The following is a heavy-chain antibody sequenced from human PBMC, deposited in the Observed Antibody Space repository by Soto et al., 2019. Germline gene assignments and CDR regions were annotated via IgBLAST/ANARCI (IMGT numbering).Heavy chain of an antibody. Sequence: GESLKISCKGSGYNFAGYWIAWVRQMPGKGLELMGIIYPSDSDTRYRPSFQGQVTISADKSISSAYLQWSSLRASDTAMYYCARGGVSTRTLDYWGKGTPVTLSS. CDR2: IYPSDSDT. J-gene: IGHJ4*02. CDR1: GYNFAGYW. CDR3: ARGGVSTRTLDY. V-gene: IGHV5-51*01. D-gene: IGHD3-3*01.